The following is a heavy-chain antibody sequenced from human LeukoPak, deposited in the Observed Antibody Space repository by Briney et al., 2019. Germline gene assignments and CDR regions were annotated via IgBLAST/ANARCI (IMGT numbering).Heavy chain of an antibody. J-gene: IGHJ6*03. Sequence: PGGSLRLSCAASGFTFAMSLVRQAPGKGREWLSTIGGGGGDTFYSDSVQGLFTVSRDNSQNTLYLRMSSLGAEDTAVYFCAKNRGANYYYDYMDVWGKGTTVTVSS. CDR1: GFTFA. CDR3: AKNRGANYYYDYMDV. CDR2: IGGGGGDT. D-gene: IGHD4/OR15-4a*01. V-gene: IGHV3-23*01.